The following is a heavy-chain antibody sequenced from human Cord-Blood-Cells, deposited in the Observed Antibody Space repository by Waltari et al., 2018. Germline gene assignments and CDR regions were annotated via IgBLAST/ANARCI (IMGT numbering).Heavy chain of an antibody. J-gene: IGHJ5*02. CDR2: IYYSVST. CDR1: GGSISSGDYY. CDR3: ARGNSYFWSGYYWFDP. Sequence: QVQLQESGPGLVKPSQTLSLTCTVSGGSISSGDYYWSWIRQPPGKGLEWIGYIYYSVSTYYTPSLKSRVTISVDTSKNQFSLKLSSVTAADTAVYYCARGNSYFWSGYYWFDPWGQGTLVTVSS. D-gene: IGHD3-3*01. V-gene: IGHV4-30-4*01.